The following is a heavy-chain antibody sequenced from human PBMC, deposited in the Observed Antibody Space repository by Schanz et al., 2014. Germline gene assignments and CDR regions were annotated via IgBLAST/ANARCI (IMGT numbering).Heavy chain of an antibody. CDR1: GFIFSSYG. Sequence: QLVGSGGGLIQPGGSLRLSCAASGFIFSSYGLHWVRQAPGKGLEWVAFIWYDGSNKYYADSVEGRFTISRVNSKNTLYLRMKGLRAEDTAVYYCAKGRRGYFDSSGSYWGTFDFWGQGTLVSVSS. V-gene: IGHV3-30*02. D-gene: IGHD3-22*01. CDR3: AKGRRGYFDSSGSYWGTFDF. CDR2: IWYDGSNK. J-gene: IGHJ4*02.